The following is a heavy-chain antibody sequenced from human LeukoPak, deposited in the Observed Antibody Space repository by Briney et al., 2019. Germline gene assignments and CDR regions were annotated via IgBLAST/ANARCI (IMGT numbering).Heavy chain of an antibody. CDR1: GGSFSGYY. Sequence: PSETLPLTCAVYGGSFSGYYWSWIRQPPGKGLEWIGEINHSGSTNYNPSLKSRVTISVDTSKNQFSLKLSSVTAADTAVYYCARIEYSSSGYGMDVWGQGTTVTVSS. V-gene: IGHV4-34*01. D-gene: IGHD6-6*01. CDR3: ARIEYSSSGYGMDV. J-gene: IGHJ6*02. CDR2: INHSGST.